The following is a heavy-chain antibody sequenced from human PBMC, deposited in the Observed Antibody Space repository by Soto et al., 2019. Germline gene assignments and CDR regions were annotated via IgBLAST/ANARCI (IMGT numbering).Heavy chain of an antibody. V-gene: IGHV1-18*01. D-gene: IGHD2-2*01. Sequence: ASVKVSCKASGYTFTSYCISWVRQAPGQGLEWMGWISAYNGNTNYAQKLQGRVTMTTDTSTSTAYMELRSLRSDDTAVYYCAKKLPEAGAHFAFDIWGHGTMVTVSS. CDR3: AKKLPEAGAHFAFDI. CDR1: GYTFTSYC. CDR2: ISAYNGNT. J-gene: IGHJ3*02.